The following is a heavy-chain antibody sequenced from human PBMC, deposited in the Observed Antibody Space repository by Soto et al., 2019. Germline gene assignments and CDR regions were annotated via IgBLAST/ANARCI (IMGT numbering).Heavy chain of an antibody. CDR2: IVPIYRTA. V-gene: IGHV1-69*01. J-gene: IGHJ4*02. CDR3: ARDSGANLSSS. CDR1: GGTFSSYR. Sequence: QVQLVQSGAEMRRPGSSVKVSCKASGGTFSSYRINWVRQAPGQGLEWVGGIVPIYRTADYAQKFQVRVTITADESARTAYMERRGMKSPDTAVYYCARDSGANLSSSWGQGTLVTVSS. D-gene: IGHD6-13*01.